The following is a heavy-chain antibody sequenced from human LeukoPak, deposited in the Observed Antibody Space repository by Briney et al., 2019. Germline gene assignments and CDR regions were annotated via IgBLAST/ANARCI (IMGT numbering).Heavy chain of an antibody. J-gene: IGHJ1*01. CDR3: ASTSYYDFWSGWRPAGEYFQH. Sequence: GSLRLSCAASGFTFSSFWMHWVRQAPGKGLVWVSRINSDGSSTSYADSVKGRFTISRDNAKNTLYLQMNSLRAEDTAVYYCASTSYYDFWSGWRPAGEYFQHWGQGTLVTVSS. CDR1: GFTFSSFW. D-gene: IGHD3-3*01. V-gene: IGHV3-74*01. CDR2: INSDGSST.